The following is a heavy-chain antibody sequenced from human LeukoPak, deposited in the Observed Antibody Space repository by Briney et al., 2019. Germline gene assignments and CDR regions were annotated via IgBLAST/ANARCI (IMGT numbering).Heavy chain of an antibody. Sequence: SETLSLTCTVSGGTISSSSYYWVGIRQSPGRGLEWIGSLYYRGDTFYNPSLKSRVRIFVDKSKNQFSLKLTSVTATDTAVFYCARAARLRINMIKMLHSAFDVWGQGTMVTVSS. V-gene: IGHV4-39*01. D-gene: IGHD3-16*01. CDR1: GGTISSSSYY. CDR2: LYYRGDT. CDR3: ARAARLRINMIKMLHSAFDV. J-gene: IGHJ3*01.